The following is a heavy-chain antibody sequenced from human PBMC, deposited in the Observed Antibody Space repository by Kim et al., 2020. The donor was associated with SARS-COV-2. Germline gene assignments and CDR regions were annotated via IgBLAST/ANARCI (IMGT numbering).Heavy chain of an antibody. J-gene: IGHJ4*02. Sequence: SETLSLTCAVYGGSFSGYYWSWIRQPPGKGLEWIGEINHSGSTNYNPSLKSRVTISVDTAKNQFSLKLSSVTAADTAVYYCASTRYSYCNCGQENLVTVSS. CDR3: ASTRYSYCN. V-gene: IGHV4-34*01. CDR2: INHSGST. D-gene: IGHD5-18*01. CDR1: GGSFSGYY.